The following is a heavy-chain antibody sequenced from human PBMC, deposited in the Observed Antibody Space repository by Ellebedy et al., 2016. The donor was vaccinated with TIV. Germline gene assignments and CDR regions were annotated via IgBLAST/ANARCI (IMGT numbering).Heavy chain of an antibody. Sequence: KVSXXGSGYSFTSYWIGWVRQMPGKGLEWMGIIYPGDSDTRYSPSFQGQVTISADKSISTAYLQWSSLKASDTAMYYCARRPVVPAANGFDYWGQGTLVTVSS. CDR3: ARRPVVPAANGFDY. J-gene: IGHJ4*02. CDR1: GYSFTSYW. D-gene: IGHD2-2*01. V-gene: IGHV5-51*01. CDR2: IYPGDSDT.